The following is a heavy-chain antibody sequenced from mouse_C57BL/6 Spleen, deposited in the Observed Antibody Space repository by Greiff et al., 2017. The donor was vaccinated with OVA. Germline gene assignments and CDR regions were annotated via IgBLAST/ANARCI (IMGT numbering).Heavy chain of an antibody. V-gene: IGHV5-9-1*02. J-gene: IGHJ3*01. Sequence: EVKLVESGEGLVKPGGSLKLSCAASGFTFSSYAMSWVRQTPEKRLEWVAYISSGGDYIYYADTVKGRFTISRDNARNTLYLQMSSLKSEDTAMYYCTRTGYDYDGFAYWGQGTLVTVSA. CDR3: TRTGYDYDGFAY. CDR1: GFTFSSYA. CDR2: ISSGGDYI. D-gene: IGHD2-4*01.